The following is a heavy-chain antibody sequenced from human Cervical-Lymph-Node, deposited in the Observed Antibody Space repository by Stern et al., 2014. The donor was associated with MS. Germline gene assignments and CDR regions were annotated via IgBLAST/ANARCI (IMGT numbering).Heavy chain of an antibody. V-gene: IGHV3-7*01. J-gene: IGHJ6*02. D-gene: IGHD2-15*01. CDR3: ARDCGSGSCYQTQYYYGVDV. Sequence: MQLVQSGGGLVQPGGSLRLSCAGSGFSLSSYWMSWVRQAPGKGPELVATIKTDGRERYYVDSVKGRFTISRDNSKNSVFLQMNSLRVDDTSVYYCARDCGSGSCYQTQYYYGVDVWGQGTTVIVSS. CDR2: IKTDGRER. CDR1: GFSLSSYW.